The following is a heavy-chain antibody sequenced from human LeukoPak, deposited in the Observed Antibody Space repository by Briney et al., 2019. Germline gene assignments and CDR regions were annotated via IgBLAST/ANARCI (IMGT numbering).Heavy chain of an antibody. V-gene: IGHV4-59*08. D-gene: IGHD1-7*01. CDR3: ARRRVETQTTDP. CDR2: IYYSGST. CDR1: GDSISSHY. J-gene: IGHJ5*02. Sequence: SETLSLTCTVSGDSISSHYWSCIRQPPGKGLEWIGYIYYSGSTYYNPSLKSRVTISVDTSKNQFSLKLSSVTAADTAVYYCARRRVETQTTDPWGQGTLVTVSS.